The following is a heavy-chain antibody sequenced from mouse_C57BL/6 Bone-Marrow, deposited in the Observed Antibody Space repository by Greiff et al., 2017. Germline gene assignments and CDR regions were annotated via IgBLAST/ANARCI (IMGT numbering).Heavy chain of an antibody. D-gene: IGHD1-1*01. Sequence: QVQLQQPGAELVMPGASVKLSCKASGYTFTSYWMHWVKQRPGQGLEWIGEIDPSDSYTNYNQKFKGKSTLTVDKSSSTAYMQISSLTSEDSAVYYCAPSTVVAGDYAMDYWGQGTSVTVSS. V-gene: IGHV1-69*01. CDR3: APSTVVAGDYAMDY. CDR1: GYTFTSYW. J-gene: IGHJ4*01. CDR2: IDPSDSYT.